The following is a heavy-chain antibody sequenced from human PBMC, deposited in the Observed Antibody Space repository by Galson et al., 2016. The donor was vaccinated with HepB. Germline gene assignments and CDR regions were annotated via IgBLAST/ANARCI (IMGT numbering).Heavy chain of an antibody. Sequence: SGYTFSFYYMHWVRQAPGQGLEWMGIINPTGGNFTSYAQKFQGRVTMTRDTSTSTVYMELSSLRSEDTAVYYCARGADSGYDLGDYWGQGTLVTASS. CDR2: INPTGGNFT. J-gene: IGHJ4*02. CDR3: ARGADSGYDLGDY. CDR1: GYTFSFYY. D-gene: IGHD5-12*01. V-gene: IGHV1-46*01.